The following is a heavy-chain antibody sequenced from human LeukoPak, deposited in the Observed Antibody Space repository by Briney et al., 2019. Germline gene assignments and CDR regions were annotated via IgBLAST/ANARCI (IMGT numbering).Heavy chain of an antibody. CDR3: ATPYGRGDLDY. J-gene: IGHJ4*02. V-gene: IGHV4-39*01. CDR1: GGSISSSSYY. Sequence: PSETLSLTCTVSGGSISSSSYYWGWIRQPPGKGLEWIGSIYYSGSTYYNPSLKSRVTISVDTSKNQFSLKLRSVTAADTAVYYRATPYGRGDLDYLGQGTLVTVSS. CDR2: IYYSGST. D-gene: IGHD3-10*02.